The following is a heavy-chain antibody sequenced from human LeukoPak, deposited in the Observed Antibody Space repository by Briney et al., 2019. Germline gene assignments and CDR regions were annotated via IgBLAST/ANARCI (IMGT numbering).Heavy chain of an antibody. D-gene: IGHD4/OR15-4a*01. J-gene: IGHJ3*02. V-gene: IGHV3-30*02. CDR3: AKDGVGSNDYHAFDK. Sequence: GGSLRLSCTASGFTFRSFGMHWVRQAPGKGLEWVAMIWYHGNNEYYADSVKGRFIISRDNCKNTLYLQMNSLRPEDTAVYYCAKDGVGSNDYHAFDKWGQGTVVTVAS. CDR1: GFTFRSFG. CDR2: IWYHGNNE.